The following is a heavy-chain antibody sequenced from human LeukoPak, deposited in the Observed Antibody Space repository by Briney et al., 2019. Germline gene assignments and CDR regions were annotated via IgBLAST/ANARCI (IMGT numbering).Heavy chain of an antibody. V-gene: IGHV4-59*01. J-gene: IGHJ4*02. D-gene: IGHD3-22*01. CDR2: IYYSGST. Sequence: PSETLSLTCTVSGGSISSYYWSWIRQPPGKGLEWIGYIYYSGSTNYNPSLKSRVTISVDTSKNQFSLKLSSVTAADTAVYYCARGVSGYLGDWGQGTLVTVPS. CDR3: ARGVSGYLGD. CDR1: GGSISSYY.